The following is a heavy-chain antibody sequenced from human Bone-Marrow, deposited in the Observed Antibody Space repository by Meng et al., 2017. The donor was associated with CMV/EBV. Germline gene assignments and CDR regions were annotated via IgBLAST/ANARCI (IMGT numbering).Heavy chain of an antibody. D-gene: IGHD3-9*01. J-gene: IGHJ4*02. Sequence: GESLKISCAGSGFTFNSNAMSWFRQAPGKGLEGVSGISAGGASTHYGDSVKGRFTISRDNSKNTLYLQMNSLRAEDTAVDYCARCGPGTGYIDPANFSYWGQGTLVTVSS. CDR1: GFTFNSNA. CDR2: ISAGGAST. CDR3: ARCGPGTGYIDPANFSY. V-gene: IGHV3-23*01.